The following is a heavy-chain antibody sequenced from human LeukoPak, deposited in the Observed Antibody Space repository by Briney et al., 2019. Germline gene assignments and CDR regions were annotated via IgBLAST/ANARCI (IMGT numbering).Heavy chain of an antibody. CDR2: VSGGGDTT. J-gene: IGHJ3*02. CDR3: AKDSVARNGVYDAFDI. V-gene: IGHV3-23*01. CDR1: GLTFREYA. Sequence: GGSLRLSCVASGLTFREYALNWVRQAPGKGLEWVAGVSGGGDTTYYADSVKGHLTISRDNSKNTLYLQLNSLRAEDTAVFYCAKDSVARNGVYDAFDIWGQGTMVTVSS. D-gene: IGHD2-8*01.